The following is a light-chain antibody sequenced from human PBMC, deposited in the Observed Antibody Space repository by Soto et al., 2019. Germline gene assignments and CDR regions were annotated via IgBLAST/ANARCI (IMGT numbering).Light chain of an antibody. V-gene: IGKV1-5*01. CDR3: QQYNSYWT. J-gene: IGKJ1*01. CDR2: DAS. Sequence: DIQITQSPSTLSASAGDRVTITCRASQSISSWLAWYQQKPGKAPKLLIYDASSLESGVPSRFSGSGSGTEFTLTISSLQPDDFATYYCQQYNSYWTFGQGTKV. CDR1: QSISSW.